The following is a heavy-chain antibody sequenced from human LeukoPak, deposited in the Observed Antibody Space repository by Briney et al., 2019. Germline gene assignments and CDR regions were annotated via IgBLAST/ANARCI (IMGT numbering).Heavy chain of an antibody. J-gene: IGHJ3*02. CDR3: APDGSIWSGYDDAFDI. CDR2: ISSSSSTI. D-gene: IGHD3-3*01. Sequence: PGGXLRLSCAASGFTFSSYSMNWVRQAPGKGLEWVSYISSSSSTIYYADSVKGRFTIYRDNAKNSLYLQMNSLRAEDTAVYYCAPDGSIWSGYDDAFDIWGQGTMVTVSS. CDR1: GFTFSSYS. V-gene: IGHV3-48*01.